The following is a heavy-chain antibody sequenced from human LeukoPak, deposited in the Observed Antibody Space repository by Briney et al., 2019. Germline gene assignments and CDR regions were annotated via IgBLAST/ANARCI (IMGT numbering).Heavy chain of an antibody. Sequence: SVKVSCKASGGTFSSYAISWVRQAPGQGLEWMGRIIPILGIANYAQKFQGRVTITADKSTSTAYTELSSLRSEDTAVYYCARVAYGGNSPLDYWGQGTLVTVSS. D-gene: IGHD4-17*01. CDR2: IIPILGIA. V-gene: IGHV1-69*04. CDR3: ARVAYGGNSPLDY. J-gene: IGHJ4*02. CDR1: GGTFSSYA.